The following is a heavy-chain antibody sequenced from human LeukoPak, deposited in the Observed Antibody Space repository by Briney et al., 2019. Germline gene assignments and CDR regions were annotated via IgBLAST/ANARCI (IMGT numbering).Heavy chain of an antibody. J-gene: IGHJ3*02. V-gene: IGHV3-30*02. D-gene: IGHD3-22*01. CDR2: IRYDGSNK. CDR1: GFTFSSYG. Sequence: GGSLRLSCAASGFTFSSYGMHWVRQAPGKGLEWVAFIRYDGSNKYYADSVKGRFTISRDNSKNTLYLQMNSLRAEDTAVYYCARELITMIVVVKGAFDIWGQGTMVTVSS. CDR3: ARELITMIVVVKGAFDI.